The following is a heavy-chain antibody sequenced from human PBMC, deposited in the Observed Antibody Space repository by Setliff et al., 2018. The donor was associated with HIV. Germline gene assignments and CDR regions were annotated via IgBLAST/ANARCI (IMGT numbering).Heavy chain of an antibody. CDR1: GYIFTNYW. D-gene: IGHD1-1*01. Sequence: PGESLKISCKASGYIFTNYWVGWVRQMPANGLEWMGLIWPGDSDTIYSPSFQGQVTMSADKSISTAYLQWASLKASDTAIYYCARGKYTTYLFDPWGQGTLVTVSS. V-gene: IGHV5-51*01. CDR2: IWPGDSDT. J-gene: IGHJ5*02. CDR3: ARGKYTTYLFDP.